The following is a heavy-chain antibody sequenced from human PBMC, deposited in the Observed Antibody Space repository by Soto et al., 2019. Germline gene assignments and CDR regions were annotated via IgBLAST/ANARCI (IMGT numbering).Heavy chain of an antibody. Sequence: PGGSPRLSCAASGFTFSTHAMHWVRQAPGKGLECVAIVSFDGSNKYYADSVKGRFTISRDNSKNTLYLQMSGLTPEDTAVYYCARDQTGITTTGGGRIDHWGQGTLVTVSS. CDR2: VSFDGSNK. CDR1: GFTFSTHA. CDR3: ARDQTGITTTGGGRIDH. J-gene: IGHJ4*02. V-gene: IGHV3-30-3*01. D-gene: IGHD1-20*01.